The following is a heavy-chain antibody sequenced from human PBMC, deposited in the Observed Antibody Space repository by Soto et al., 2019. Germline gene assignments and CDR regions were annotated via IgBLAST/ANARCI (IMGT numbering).Heavy chain of an antibody. V-gene: IGHV3-30*18. J-gene: IGHJ6*03. CDR2: ISYDGSNK. Sequence: GGSLRLSCAASGFTFSSYGMHWVRQAPGKGLEWVAVISYDGSNKYYADSVKGRFTISRDNSKNTLYLQMNSLRAEDTAVYYCAKDFAPPHGKLSPYYYMDVWGKGTTVTVSS. CDR1: GFTFSSYG. CDR3: AKDFAPPHGKLSPYYYMDV. D-gene: IGHD3-16*02.